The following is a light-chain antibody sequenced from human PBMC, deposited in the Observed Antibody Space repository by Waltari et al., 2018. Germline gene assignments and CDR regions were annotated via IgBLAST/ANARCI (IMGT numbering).Light chain of an antibody. CDR2: DKH. CDR3: GTWDSSLSAVV. V-gene: IGLV1-51*01. CDR1: SSNIGNNY. J-gene: IGLJ2*01. Sequence: QSVLTQPPSVSAAPGQKVTISCSGSSSNIGNNYVSWYQQLPGTAPTLLICDKHKGPSGIPDRFAGSKSGTSATLGITGLQTGDEADYYCGTWDSSLSAVVFGGGTKLTVL.